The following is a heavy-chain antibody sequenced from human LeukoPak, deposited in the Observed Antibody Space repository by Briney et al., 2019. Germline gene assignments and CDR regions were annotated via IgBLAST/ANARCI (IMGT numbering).Heavy chain of an antibody. Sequence: GGSLRLSCAAAGFTFSSYAMNWVRQAPGKGLECISAISGSGDSTYYADSVKGRFTISRDNSKNTLYLQMNSLRTEDTAVYYCARSVRGQYLDIWGRGTLVTVSS. CDR2: ISGSGDST. CDR1: GFTFSSYA. V-gene: IGHV3-23*01. CDR3: ARSVRGQYLDI. J-gene: IGHJ2*01. D-gene: IGHD2-8*01.